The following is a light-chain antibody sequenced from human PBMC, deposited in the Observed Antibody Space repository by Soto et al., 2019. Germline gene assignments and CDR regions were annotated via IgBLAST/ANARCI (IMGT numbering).Light chain of an antibody. V-gene: IGKV3-20*01. J-gene: IGKJ1*01. CDR3: QQYGGSHRT. CDR1: QSINSF. Sequence: LFTQSPCTLSLSPGDGATLSCRASQSINSFLAWYQQRRGQAPRLLIHGASNRATGIPDRFSGSGSGTDITLTISSLEPEDFTVYYCQQYGGSHRTFGQGTKVDIK. CDR2: GAS.